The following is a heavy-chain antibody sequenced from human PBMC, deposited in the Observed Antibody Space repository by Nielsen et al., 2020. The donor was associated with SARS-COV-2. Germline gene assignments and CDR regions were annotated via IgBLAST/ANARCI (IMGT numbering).Heavy chain of an antibody. CDR2: IKQDGSEK. CDR3: ARDGDFDWSYYYYGMDV. J-gene: IGHJ6*02. CDR1: GFTFSSLW. Sequence: GESLKISCAASGFTFSSLWMSWVRQAPGKGLEWVANIKQDGSEKYYVDSVKGRFTISRDNAKNSLYLQMNSLRAEDTAVYYCARDGDFDWSYYYYGMDVWGRGTTVTVSS. D-gene: IGHD3-9*01. V-gene: IGHV3-7*01.